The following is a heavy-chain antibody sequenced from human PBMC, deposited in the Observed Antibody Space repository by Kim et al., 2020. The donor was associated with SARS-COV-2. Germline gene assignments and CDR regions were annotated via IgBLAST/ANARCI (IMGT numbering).Heavy chain of an antibody. J-gene: IGHJ4*02. CDR1: GYTFTDYY. V-gene: IGHV1-2*06. CDR2: INPNSGGT. CDR3: ARDVRGATEDF. D-gene: IGHD1-26*01. Sequence: ASVKVSCKASGYTFTDYYIHWVRQAPGQGLEWMGRINPNSGGTSFSPKFQGRVTMTRDTSINTAYMELTRLTSDDTAIYHCARDVRGATEDFWGQGTLVTVSS.